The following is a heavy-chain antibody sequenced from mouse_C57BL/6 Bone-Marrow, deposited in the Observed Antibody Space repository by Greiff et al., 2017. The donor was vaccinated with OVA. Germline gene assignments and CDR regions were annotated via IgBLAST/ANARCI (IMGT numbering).Heavy chain of an antibody. V-gene: IGHV1-54*01. J-gene: IGHJ2*01. CDR3: ARRPYYSNTGYFDY. Sequence: QVQLKESGAELVRPGTSVKVSCKASGYAFTNYLIEWVKQRPGQGLEWIGVINPGSGGTNYNEKFKGKATLTADKSSSTAYMQLSSLTSEDSAVYFCARRPYYSNTGYFDYWGQGTTLTVSS. D-gene: IGHD2-5*01. CDR2: INPGSGGT. CDR1: GYAFTNYL.